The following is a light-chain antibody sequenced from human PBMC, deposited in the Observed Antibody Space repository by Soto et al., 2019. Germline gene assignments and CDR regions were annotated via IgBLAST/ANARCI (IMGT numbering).Light chain of an antibody. Sequence: EIVLTQSPATLSLSPGERATLSCRASQSVGSYLSWYQQKPGQAPRLLIYGASHRATGIPARFSGSGSGTDFTLTISSLEPEDFAVYYCQQSSSWPITFGQGTRLEI. CDR2: GAS. CDR1: QSVGSY. CDR3: QQSSSWPIT. V-gene: IGKV3-11*01. J-gene: IGKJ5*01.